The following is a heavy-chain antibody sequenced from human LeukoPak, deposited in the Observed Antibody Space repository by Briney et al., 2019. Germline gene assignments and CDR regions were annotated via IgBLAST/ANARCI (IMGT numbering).Heavy chain of an antibody. CDR2: IYYSGST. V-gene: IGHV4-30-4*01. Sequence: SETLSLTCTVSGGSISSGGYYWSWIRQPPGKGLEWIGYIYYSGSTYYNPSLKSRVTMSVDTSKNQFSLKLSSVTAADTAVFYCARDRSGIAADWGQGILVTVSS. D-gene: IGHD6-25*01. J-gene: IGHJ4*02. CDR1: GGSISSGGYY. CDR3: ARDRSGIAAD.